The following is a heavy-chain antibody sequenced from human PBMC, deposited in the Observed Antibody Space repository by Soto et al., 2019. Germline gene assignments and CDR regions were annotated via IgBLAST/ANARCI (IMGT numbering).Heavy chain of an antibody. CDR2: ISPDGITR. D-gene: IGHD2-15*01. CDR1: GFTFSIDW. V-gene: IGHV3-74*01. J-gene: IGHJ4*02. CDR3: ARGRSGYYGYFDC. Sequence: EVQLVESGGGLVQPGGSLRLSCAASGFTFSIDWMHWVRQVPGKGLVWVSRISPDGITRNYADSVKVRFIISRDNAKNTLYLQMNSLSPEDTAVYYCARGRSGYYGYFDCWGQGALVTVSS.